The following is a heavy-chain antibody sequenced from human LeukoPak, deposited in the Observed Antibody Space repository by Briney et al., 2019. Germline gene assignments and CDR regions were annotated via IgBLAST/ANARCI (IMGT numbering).Heavy chain of an antibody. CDR3: ARVVVVPDYYMDA. CDR2: IIPIFGTA. V-gene: IGHV1-69*05. CDR1: GGTFSSYA. D-gene: IGHD2-21*01. J-gene: IGHJ6*03. Sequence: SVKVSCKASGGTFSSYAISWVRQAPGQGLEWMGGIIPIFGTANYAQKFQGRVTVTTDESTSTAYMELSSLRSEDTAVYYCARVVVVPDYYMDAWGKGTTVTVSS.